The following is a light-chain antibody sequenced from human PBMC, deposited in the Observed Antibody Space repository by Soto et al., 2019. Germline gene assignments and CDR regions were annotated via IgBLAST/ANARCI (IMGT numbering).Light chain of an antibody. CDR1: QSVSSN. V-gene: IGKV3-15*01. CDR2: GAS. Sequence: IVLKQSPATLSVSTGERATLSCMASQSVSSNLAWYQQKPGQAPRLLIYGASTRATGIPARFSGSGSGTEFTLTVSSLQPDDFATYYCQQYNSYFQTFGQVTIVDI. J-gene: IGKJ1*01. CDR3: QQYNSYFQT.